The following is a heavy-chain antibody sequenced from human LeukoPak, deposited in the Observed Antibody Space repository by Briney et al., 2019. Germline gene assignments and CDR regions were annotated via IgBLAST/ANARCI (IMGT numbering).Heavy chain of an antibody. CDR1: GGTFSSYA. D-gene: IGHD2-2*01. V-gene: IGHV1-69*13. Sequence: GASVKVPCKASGGTFSSYAISWVRQAPGQGLEWMGGIIPIFGTANYAQKFQGRVTITADESTSTAYMELSSLRSEDTAVYYCARTYCSSTSCYVEGWFDPWGQGTLVTVSS. CDR2: IIPIFGTA. CDR3: ARTYCSSTSCYVEGWFDP. J-gene: IGHJ5*02.